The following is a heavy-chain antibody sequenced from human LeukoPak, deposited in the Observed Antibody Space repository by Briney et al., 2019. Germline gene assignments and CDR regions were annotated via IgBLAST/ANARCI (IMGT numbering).Heavy chain of an antibody. D-gene: IGHD5-24*01. CDR1: GYTFTGYY. CDR3: GIDTEMATINDY. V-gene: IGHV1-2*02. J-gene: IGHJ4*02. CDR2: LNPNSGGT. Sequence: GASVKVSCKASGYTFTGYYMHWVRQAPGQGLEWMGWLNPNSGGTNYAQKFQGRVTMTRDTSISTAYMELSRLRSDDTAVYYCGIDTEMATINDYWGQGTLVTVSS.